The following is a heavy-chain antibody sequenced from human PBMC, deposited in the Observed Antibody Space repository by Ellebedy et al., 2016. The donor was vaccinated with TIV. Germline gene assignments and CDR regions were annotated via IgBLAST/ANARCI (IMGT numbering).Heavy chain of an antibody. D-gene: IGHD2-2*01. J-gene: IGHJ6*02. V-gene: IGHV1-2*04. CDR2: INPNSGGT. CDR3: ARDFKCSSTSGYAGNYYYGMDV. CDR1: GYTFTGYY. Sequence: AASVKVSCKASGYTFTGYYMNWVRQAPGQGLEWMGWINPNSGGTNYAQKFQGWVTMTRDTSISTAYMELSRLRSDDTAVYYCARDFKCSSTSGYAGNYYYGMDVWGQGTTVTVSS.